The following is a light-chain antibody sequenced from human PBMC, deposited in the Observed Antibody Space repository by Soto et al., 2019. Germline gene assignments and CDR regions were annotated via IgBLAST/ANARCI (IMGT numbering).Light chain of an antibody. CDR1: QSISSW. CDR3: QQYNSFSEYT. CDR2: KAS. V-gene: IGKV1-5*03. Sequence: DIQMTQSPSTLSASVGDRVTITCRASQSISSWLAWYQQKPGKAPKLLIYKASSLESGVPSRFSGSGSGTDFTLTISSLQPDDFATYYCQQYNSFSEYTFGHATKVYIK. J-gene: IGKJ2*01.